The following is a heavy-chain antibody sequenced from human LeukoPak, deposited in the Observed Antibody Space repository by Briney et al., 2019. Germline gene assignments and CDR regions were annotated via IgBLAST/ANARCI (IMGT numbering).Heavy chain of an antibody. Sequence: GRSLRLSCAASGFIFSRYGMHWVRQAPGKGLERVAAIWNDGTNKKYADSVQGRFTISRDNSKNTLDLQMNSLRAEDTAVYYCARLGSQNYFDYWGQGTLVTVSS. CDR2: IWNDGTNK. D-gene: IGHD3-10*01. J-gene: IGHJ4*02. V-gene: IGHV3-33*01. CDR1: GFIFSRYG. CDR3: ARLGSQNYFDY.